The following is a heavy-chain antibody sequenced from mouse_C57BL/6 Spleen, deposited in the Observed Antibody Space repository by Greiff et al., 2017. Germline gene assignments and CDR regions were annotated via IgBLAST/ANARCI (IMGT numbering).Heavy chain of an antibody. CDR2: INPSDSET. V-gene: IGHV1-52*01. CDR3: ARLGHDAMDY. CDR1: GYTFTSYW. J-gene: IGHJ4*01. Sequence: QVQLKQPGAELVRPGSSVKLSCKASGYTFTSYWMHWVKQRPRQGLEWIGNINPSDSETHYNQKFKDKATLTVDKSSSPAYMQLSSLTSEDSAVYYCARLGHDAMDYWGQGTSVTVSS. D-gene: IGHD4-1*01.